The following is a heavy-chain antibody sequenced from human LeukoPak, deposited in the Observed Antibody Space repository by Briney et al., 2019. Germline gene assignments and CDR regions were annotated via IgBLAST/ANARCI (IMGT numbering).Heavy chain of an antibody. D-gene: IGHD3-22*01. V-gene: IGHV3-53*01. J-gene: IGHJ1*01. Sequence: PGGSLRLSCAASGFTVSRNYMSWVRQAPGKGLEWVSVLYSGGSTNYAESVKGGFTISSDNTKNTLYLQMNNLRAEDTAVYYCARVRDYYDSRGYYFEYFDHWGQGTLVTVSS. CDR2: LYSGGST. CDR1: GFTVSRNY. CDR3: ARVRDYYDSRGYYFEYFDH.